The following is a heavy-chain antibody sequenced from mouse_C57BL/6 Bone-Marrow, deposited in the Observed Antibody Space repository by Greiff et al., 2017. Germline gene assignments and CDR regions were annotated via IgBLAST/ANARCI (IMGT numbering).Heavy chain of an antibody. Sequence: EVQVVESGAGLVQPKASLKLSCAASGFSFTTYAMHWVRQAPGKGLEWVARISSKSNNDATYYADSVKDRFTISRDESASMLDLQMNNWETEDTARDYCVRQDLFADWGQGTRVTVSA. J-gene: IGHJ3*01. CDR2: ISSKSNNDAT. V-gene: IGHV10-1*01. CDR1: GFSFTTYA. CDR3: VRQDLFAD.